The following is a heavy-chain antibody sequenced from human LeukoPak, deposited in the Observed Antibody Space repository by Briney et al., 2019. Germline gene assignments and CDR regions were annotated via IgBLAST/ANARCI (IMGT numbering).Heavy chain of an antibody. CDR2: INSDGSST. CDR3: APTTYYHDSALDY. Sequence: GGSLRLSCAASGFTFSSYWMFWVRQAPGKGLVWVSRINSDGSSTSYADSVKGRFTISRDNAKNTLYLQMNSLRVDDTAVYYCAPTTYYHDSALDYWGQGTLVTVSS. CDR1: GFTFSSYW. J-gene: IGHJ4*02. D-gene: IGHD3-22*01. V-gene: IGHV3-74*01.